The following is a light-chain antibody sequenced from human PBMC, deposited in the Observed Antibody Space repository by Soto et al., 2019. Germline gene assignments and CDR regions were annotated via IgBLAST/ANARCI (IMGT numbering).Light chain of an antibody. CDR2: AAS. Sequence: IVMTQSTATLSVSPGQRATLSCRASQSVSSNLAWYQQIPGQAPRLLIYAASTRATGVPARFSGSGSGTEFTLTISSLQSEDYAFYYCQQYNNWPPGETFGQGTKLEI. J-gene: IGKJ2*01. V-gene: IGKV3-15*01. CDR3: QQYNNWPPGET. CDR1: QSVSSN.